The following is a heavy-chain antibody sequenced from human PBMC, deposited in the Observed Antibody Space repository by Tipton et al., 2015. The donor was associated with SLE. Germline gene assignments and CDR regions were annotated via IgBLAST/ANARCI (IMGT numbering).Heavy chain of an antibody. CDR1: GGSISSGGYY. V-gene: IGHV4-31*03. CDR3: ARDCSNSFQYYFDY. J-gene: IGHJ4*02. D-gene: IGHD4-11*01. Sequence: TLSLTCTVSGGSISSGGYYWSWIRQHPGKGLEWIGYIYYSGSTYYNPSLKSRVTMSADTSNNQFSLTLTSVTAADTAVYYCARDCSNSFQYYFDYWGQGILVTVSS. CDR2: IYYSGST.